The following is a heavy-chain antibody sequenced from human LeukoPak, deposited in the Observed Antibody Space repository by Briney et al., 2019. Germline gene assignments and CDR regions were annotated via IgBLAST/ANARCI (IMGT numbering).Heavy chain of an antibody. CDR1: GYTFTGYY. V-gene: IGHV1-2*02. CDR3: ALEYSSSSSLDY. Sequence: ASVKVSCKASGYTFTGYYMHWVRQAPGQGLEWMGWINPNSGGTNYAQKFRGRVTMTRDTSISTAYMELSRLRSDDTAVYYCALEYSSSSSLDYWGQGTLVTVSS. CDR2: INPNSGGT. D-gene: IGHD6-6*01. J-gene: IGHJ4*02.